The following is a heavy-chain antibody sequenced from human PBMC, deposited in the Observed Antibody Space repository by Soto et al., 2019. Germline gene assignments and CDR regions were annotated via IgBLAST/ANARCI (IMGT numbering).Heavy chain of an antibody. J-gene: IGHJ6*02. CDR2: TYYRSKWYN. CDR3: ARDRAYSSTWPTRDYYYGMDV. CDR1: GDSVSSNSAA. D-gene: IGHD6-13*01. Sequence: SQTLSLTCAISGDSVSSNSAAWNWIRQSPSRGLEWLGRTYYRSKWYNDYAVSVKSRITINPDTSKNQFSLQLNSMTPEDTAVYYCARDRAYSSTWPTRDYYYGMDVWGQGTTVTVSS. V-gene: IGHV6-1*01.